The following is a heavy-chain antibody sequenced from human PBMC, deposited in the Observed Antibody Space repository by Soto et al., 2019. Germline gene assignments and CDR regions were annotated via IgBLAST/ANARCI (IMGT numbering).Heavy chain of an antibody. CDR2: IKEDGGER. CDR3: ATYCSSPSCRSY. CDR1: GFTFSTYW. D-gene: IGHD2-2*01. J-gene: IGHJ4*02. Sequence: EVQVVESGGGLVQPGGSLRISCAASGFTFSTYWMTWVRQAPGKGLEWVANIKEDGGERYYVDSVKGRFTISRDNAKNSLFLQMNSLRAEDTALYYCATYCSSPSCRSYWGQGTLVTVSS. V-gene: IGHV3-7*05.